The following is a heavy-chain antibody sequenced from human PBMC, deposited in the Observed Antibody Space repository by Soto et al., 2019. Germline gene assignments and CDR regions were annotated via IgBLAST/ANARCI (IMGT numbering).Heavy chain of an antibody. CDR1: GYTFTSSG. CDR3: ATSRASIAVAGETEYYFDY. Sequence: ASVKVSCKASGYTFTSSGMSWVRQAPGQGLEWMGWISAHTGSSEYAQRFQGRVTMTTDRSTSTAYMELRSLRSDDTAVYYCATSRASIAVAGETEYYFDYWGQGTVVTVSS. D-gene: IGHD6-19*01. CDR2: ISAHTGSS. J-gene: IGHJ4*02. V-gene: IGHV1-18*01.